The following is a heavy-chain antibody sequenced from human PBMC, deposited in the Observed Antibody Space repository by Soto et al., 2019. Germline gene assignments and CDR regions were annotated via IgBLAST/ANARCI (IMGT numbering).Heavy chain of an antibody. Sequence: GASVKVSCKASGGSFSGQAVSWVRQAPGQGLEWRGGIVPIFRTTNYARKFQGRLTITADESTSTAYMELTSLSSEDTAIYYCGGVPNLGQGTLVTVSS. CDR2: IVPIFRTT. CDR3: GGVPN. CDR1: GGSFSGQA. V-gene: IGHV1-69*13. J-gene: IGHJ4*02.